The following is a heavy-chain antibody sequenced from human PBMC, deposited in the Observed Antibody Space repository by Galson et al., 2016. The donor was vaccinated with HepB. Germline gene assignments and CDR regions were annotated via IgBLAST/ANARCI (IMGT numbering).Heavy chain of an antibody. Sequence: SLRLSCAASGFTFRDYYVTWMRQAPGKGLEWVSTINPSGGATYYADSVRGRFTISRDNAKNSLYLQMNSLRGDDTALYYRAREGREVWSYWGQGTLVTVSS. CDR1: GFTFRDYY. J-gene: IGHJ4*02. CDR3: AREGREVWSY. CDR2: INPSGGAT. V-gene: IGHV3-11*01. D-gene: IGHD3-16*01.